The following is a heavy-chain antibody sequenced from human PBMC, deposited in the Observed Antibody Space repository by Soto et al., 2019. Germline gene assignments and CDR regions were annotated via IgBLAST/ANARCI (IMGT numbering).Heavy chain of an antibody. CDR3: ARRCSGGSCYHPSDAFDI. D-gene: IGHD2-15*01. CDR1: GGSISSSSYY. CDR2: IYYSGST. Sequence: SETLSLTCTVSGGSISSSSYYWGWIRQPPGKGLEWIGSIYYSGSTYYNPSLKSRVTISVDTSKNQFSLKLSSVTAADTAVYYCARRCSGGSCYHPSDAFDIWGQGTMVTVSS. J-gene: IGHJ3*02. V-gene: IGHV4-39*01.